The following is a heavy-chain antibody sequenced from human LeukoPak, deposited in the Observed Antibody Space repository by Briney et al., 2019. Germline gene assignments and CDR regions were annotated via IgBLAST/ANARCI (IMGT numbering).Heavy chain of an antibody. V-gene: IGHV1-18*01. J-gene: IGHJ4*02. D-gene: IGHD3-10*01. CDR3: ARDMGITMVRGANFDC. CDR1: GYTFTSYG. Sequence: GASVKVSCTASGYTFTSYGISWVRQAPGQGLEWMGYISHYNGKTNYAQTLQGRVTITTDTSTNTAYMEMRSLRSDDTAVYYCARDMGITMVRGANFDCWGEGTLVAVSS. CDR2: ISHYNGKT.